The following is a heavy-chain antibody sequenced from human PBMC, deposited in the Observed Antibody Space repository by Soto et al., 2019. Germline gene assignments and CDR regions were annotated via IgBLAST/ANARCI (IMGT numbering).Heavy chain of an antibody. D-gene: IGHD4-17*01. CDR1: GFTFSDYY. V-gene: IGHV3-11*01. J-gene: IGHJ4*02. CDR2: ISSSGTTI. CDR3: AVPYGDHGYGY. Sequence: GGSPGLSCAASGFTFSDYYMNWIRQAPGKGLEWVSYISSSGTTIYQADSVKGRFTISRDNAKNSLYLQMNSLRADDTAVYYCAVPYGDHGYGYWGQGSLVTVSS.